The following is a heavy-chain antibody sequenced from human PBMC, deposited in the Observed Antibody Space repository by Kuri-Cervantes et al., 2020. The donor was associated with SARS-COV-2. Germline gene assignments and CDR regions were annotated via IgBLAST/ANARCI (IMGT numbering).Heavy chain of an antibody. CDR1: GGSISSSSYY. J-gene: IGHJ4*02. CDR2: IYYSGST. CDR3: ARPGYSSSNEPELDFDY. Sequence: SETLSLTCTVSGGSISSSSYYWGWIRQPPGKGLEWIGSIYYSGSTYYNPSLKSRVTISVDTSKNQFPLKLSSVTAADTAVYYCARPGYSSSNEPELDFDYWGQGTLVTVSS. V-gene: IGHV4-39*01. D-gene: IGHD6-13*01.